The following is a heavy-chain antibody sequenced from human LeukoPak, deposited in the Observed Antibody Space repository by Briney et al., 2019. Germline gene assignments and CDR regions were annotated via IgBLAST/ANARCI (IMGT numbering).Heavy chain of an antibody. CDR2: ISGSGSTM. V-gene: IGHV3-11*04. CDR1: GFTFSDYY. Sequence: GGSLRLSCAASGFTFSDYYMIWIRQAPGKGLEWVSYISGSGSTMYDADSVKGRFAISRDNAKNSLYLHMHSLRAEGTAVYYCAREKPPLTRAFDIWGQGTMVTVSS. CDR3: AREKPPLTRAFDI. J-gene: IGHJ3*02.